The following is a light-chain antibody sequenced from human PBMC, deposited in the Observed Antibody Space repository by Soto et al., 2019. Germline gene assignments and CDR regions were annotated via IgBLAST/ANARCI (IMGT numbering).Light chain of an antibody. CDR3: HQRSIWPWT. CDR2: DAS. Sequence: EIVLTQSPATLSLSPGERATLSCRAIQSARTYFAWYQHKPCQAPSLLIYDASNRATGIPTRFSGSGSVTEFTLTIGSLEAEDCAGDYCHQRSIWPWTFGQGTKVEIK. J-gene: IGKJ1*01. CDR1: QSARTY. V-gene: IGKV3-11*01.